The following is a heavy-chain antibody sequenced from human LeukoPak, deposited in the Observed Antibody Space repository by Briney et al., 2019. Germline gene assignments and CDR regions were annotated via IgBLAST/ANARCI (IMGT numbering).Heavy chain of an antibody. Sequence: GGSLRLSCSASGFTFTTSWMNWVRHAPGKGLEWLASITPNASETYYVDSVRGRFTISRDDDKNSVYLQMNSLRAEDTAVYFCARDRAFKAFDYWGQGNLVSVSS. CDR1: GFTFTTSW. V-gene: IGHV3-7*01. CDR3: ARDRAFKAFDY. J-gene: IGHJ4*02. CDR2: ITPNASET.